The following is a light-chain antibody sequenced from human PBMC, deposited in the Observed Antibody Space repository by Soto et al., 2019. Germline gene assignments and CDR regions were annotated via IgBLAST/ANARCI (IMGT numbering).Light chain of an antibody. J-gene: IGKJ1*01. CDR1: QSVTSN. CDR2: GAS. Sequence: EIVLTQSPGTLSLSPGERATLSCRASQSVTSNYLAWYQQKPGQAPRLLIYGASTRATGIPARFSGSGSGTEFTLTISSLQSEDFAVYYCQQYNNWPTWTFGQGTKVDI. CDR3: QQYNNWPTWT. V-gene: IGKV3-15*01.